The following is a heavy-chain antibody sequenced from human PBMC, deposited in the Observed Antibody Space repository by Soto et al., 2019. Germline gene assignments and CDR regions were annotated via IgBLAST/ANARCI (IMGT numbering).Heavy chain of an antibody. J-gene: IGHJ5*02. CDR2: INPNSGGT. CDR1: GYTFAGYY. CDR3: ARDHTEWFDP. Sequence: GSSVKVSCKASGYTFAGYYIHWVRQAPGQGLELMGWINPNSGGTNYAQKFQGRVTMTRDTSISTAYMELSRMRSDDTAVYYCARDHTEWFDPWGQGTLVTVYS. D-gene: IGHD4-17*01. V-gene: IGHV1-2*02.